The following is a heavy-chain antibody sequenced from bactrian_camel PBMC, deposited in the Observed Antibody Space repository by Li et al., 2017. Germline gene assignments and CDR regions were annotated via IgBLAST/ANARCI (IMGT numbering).Heavy chain of an antibody. V-gene: IGHV3S6*01. CDR3: VRRSEFGY. Sequence: HVQLVESGGGLVQPGGSLRLSCAASGFTFINYYITWVRQAPGKGLEWVSTINRSGSDTYYTDSVKGRFSFSRDNAKNTVYLQMNSLKPEDTAVYYCVRRSEFGYWGQGTQVTVS. J-gene: IGHJ6*01. CDR1: GFTFINYY. CDR2: INRSGSDT.